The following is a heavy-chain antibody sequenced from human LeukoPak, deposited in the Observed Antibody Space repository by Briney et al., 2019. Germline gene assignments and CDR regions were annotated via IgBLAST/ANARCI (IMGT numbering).Heavy chain of an antibody. CDR1: GFIFSNYW. CDR3: ATDSFSISSISLPGADAFDI. J-gene: IGHJ3*02. D-gene: IGHD3-3*02. Sequence: GGSLRLSCGASGFIFSNYWMTWVRQAPGKGLEWVANIDQDGSAKYYVGSVKGRFTISRDNAKKSLYLQMNSLRVDDTAVYHCATDSFSISSISLPGADAFDIWGQGTMVTVSS. V-gene: IGHV3-7*01. CDR2: IDQDGSAK.